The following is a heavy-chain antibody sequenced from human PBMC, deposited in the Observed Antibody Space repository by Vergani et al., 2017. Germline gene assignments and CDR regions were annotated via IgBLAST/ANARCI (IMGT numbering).Heavy chain of an antibody. Sequence: QVQLVQSGAEVKKPGASVKVSCKASGYTFTSYAMHWVRQAPGQRLEWMGWINTGNGNTKYSQKFQGRVTITRDTSASTAYRGLSSLRSEYTAVYYCARSRGYSCGLAFDYWGQGTLVTVSS. V-gene: IGHV1-3*04. CDR3: ARSRGYSCGLAFDY. J-gene: IGHJ4*02. CDR1: GYTFTSYA. CDR2: INTGNGNT. D-gene: IGHD5-18*01.